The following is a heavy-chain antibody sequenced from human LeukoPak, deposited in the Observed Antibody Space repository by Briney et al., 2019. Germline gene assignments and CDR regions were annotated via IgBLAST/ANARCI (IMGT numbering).Heavy chain of an antibody. CDR3: AKFVGSGWYNFDY. Sequence: GSLRLSCAASGFTFSSYAMSWVRQAPGKGLEWVSAISGSDGSTYYADSVKGRFTISRDNSKNTLYLQMNSLRVEDTAVYYCAKFVGSGWYNFDYWGQGTLVTVSS. J-gene: IGHJ4*02. CDR1: GFTFSSYA. V-gene: IGHV3-23*01. CDR2: ISGSDGST. D-gene: IGHD6-19*01.